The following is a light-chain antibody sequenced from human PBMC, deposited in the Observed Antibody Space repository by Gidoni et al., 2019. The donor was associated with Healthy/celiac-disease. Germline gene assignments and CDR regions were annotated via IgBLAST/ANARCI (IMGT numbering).Light chain of an antibody. CDR1: QSISSW. Sequence: DIQMTQSPSTLSASVGDRVTITCRASQSISSWLAWYQQKPGKAPKLLSYKASSLESGVPSRFSGSRSGTKFTLTISSLQPDDFATYYCQQYNSYAGTFGQGTKVEIK. CDR2: KAS. J-gene: IGKJ1*01. V-gene: IGKV1-5*03. CDR3: QQYNSYAGT.